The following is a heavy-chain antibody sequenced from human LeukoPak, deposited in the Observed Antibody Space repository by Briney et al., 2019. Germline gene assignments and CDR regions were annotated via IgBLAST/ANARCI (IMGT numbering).Heavy chain of an antibody. CDR1: GYTFTSYG. CDR3: ARVYYYDSSGYSDY. Sequence: ASVKVSCKASGYTFTSYGISWVRQPPGQGLDWMGWIGAYNGNTNYAQKLQGRVTMTTDTSTSTAYMELRSLRSDDTAVYYCARVYYYDSSGYSDYWGQGTLVTVSS. V-gene: IGHV1-18*01. D-gene: IGHD3-22*01. CDR2: IGAYNGNT. J-gene: IGHJ4*02.